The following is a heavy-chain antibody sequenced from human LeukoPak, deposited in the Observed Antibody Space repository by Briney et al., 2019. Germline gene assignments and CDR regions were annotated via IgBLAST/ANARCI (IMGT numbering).Heavy chain of an antibody. CDR2: MNPNSGNT. V-gene: IGHV1-8*03. Sequence: ASVKVSCKASGYTFTSYDINWVRQATGQGLEWMGWMNPNSGNTGYAQKFQGRVTITRNTSISTAYMELSRLRSDDTAVYYCARIAEYSSSSFDYWGQGTLVTVSS. J-gene: IGHJ4*02. CDR3: ARIAEYSSSSFDY. CDR1: GYTFTSYD. D-gene: IGHD6-6*01.